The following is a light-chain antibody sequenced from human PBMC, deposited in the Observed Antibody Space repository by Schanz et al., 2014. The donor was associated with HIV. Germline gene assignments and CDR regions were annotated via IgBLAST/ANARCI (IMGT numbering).Light chain of an antibody. CDR3: QRLNGYPLI. J-gene: IGKJ4*01. CDR2: AAS. V-gene: IGKV1-17*01. Sequence: DIPMTQSPSSLSASVGDRVTLTCRASQGIGNDLDWYQQKPGKAPKRLIYAASSLQSGVPSRFIGSGSGTDFTITISSLQPEDFGNFYCQRLNGYPLIFGGGTKVEIK. CDR1: QGIGND.